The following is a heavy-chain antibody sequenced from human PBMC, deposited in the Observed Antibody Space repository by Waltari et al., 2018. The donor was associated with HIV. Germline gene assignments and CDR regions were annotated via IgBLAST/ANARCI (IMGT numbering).Heavy chain of an antibody. V-gene: IGHV4-34*01. CDR2: NDHRGET. CDR1: GASLHDYF. J-gene: IGHJ4*02. CDR3: ARGLGSRPFFRAYEP. Sequence: QVQLRQWGAGPLKPSEPLSLTCAVYGASLHDYFWAWFRRSPANGLEWIGENDHRGETNYNPSFKTRVVISVDMSKNQFSLRLKSATAADTAVYYCARGLGSRPFFRAYEPWGQGTLVTVSS. D-gene: IGHD3-16*01.